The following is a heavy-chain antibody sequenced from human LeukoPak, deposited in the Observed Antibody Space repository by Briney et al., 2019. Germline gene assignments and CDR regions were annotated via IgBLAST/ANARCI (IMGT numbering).Heavy chain of an antibody. D-gene: IGHD2-2*02. J-gene: IGHJ3*02. V-gene: IGHV4-39*01. CDR1: GGSISSSSYY. Sequence: SENLSLTCTVSGGSISSSSYYWGWIRQPPGKGLEWIGSIYYSGSTYYNPSLKSRVTISVDTSKNQFSLKLSSVTAADTAVYYCARLGYCSSTSCYRAAFDIWGQGAMVTVSS. CDR3: ARLGYCSSTSCYRAAFDI. CDR2: IYYSGST.